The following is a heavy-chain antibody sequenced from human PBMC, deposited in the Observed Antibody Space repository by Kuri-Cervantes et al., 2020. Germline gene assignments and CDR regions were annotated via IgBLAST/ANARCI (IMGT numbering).Heavy chain of an antibody. CDR2: IYYSGST. J-gene: IGHJ4*02. Sequence: SETLSLTCTVSGGSISSSSYYWGWIRQPPGKGLEWIGSIYYSGSTYYNPSLKSRVTISVDTSKNQFSLKLSSVTAADTAVYYCASEGVGTRAPRFDYWGQGTLVTVSS. CDR3: ASEGVGTRAPRFDY. D-gene: IGHD1-26*01. V-gene: IGHV4-39*01. CDR1: GGSISSSSYY.